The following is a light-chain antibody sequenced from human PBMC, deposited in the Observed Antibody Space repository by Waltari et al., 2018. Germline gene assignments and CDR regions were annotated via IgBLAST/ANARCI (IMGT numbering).Light chain of an antibody. CDR3: QQYNSYPRT. V-gene: IGKV1-5*03. CDR1: QSIGRW. CDR2: RAS. J-gene: IGKJ1*01. Sequence: DIQMTQSPSTLSASVGDRVTIPCRASQSIGRWLAWYQQKPGKAPKLLIHRASSLESGVPSRFSGSGSETDFTFTISSLQPDDFATYYCQQYNSYPRTFGQGTKVEIK.